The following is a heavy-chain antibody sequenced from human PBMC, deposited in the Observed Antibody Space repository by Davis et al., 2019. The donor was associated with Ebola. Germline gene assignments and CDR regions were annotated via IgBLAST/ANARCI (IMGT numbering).Heavy chain of an antibody. V-gene: IGHV3-7*03. CDR3: TTVSQRQKGTYYYGMDV. J-gene: IGHJ6*02. CDR2: IKQDGSEK. Sequence: GESLKISCAASGFTFSSYWMSWVRQAPGKGLEWVANIKQDGSEKYYVDSVKGRFTISRDNAKNSLYLQMNSLRAEDTAVYYCTTVSQRQKGTYYYGMDVVGQGTTVTVSS. D-gene: IGHD4-17*01. CDR1: GFTFSSYW.